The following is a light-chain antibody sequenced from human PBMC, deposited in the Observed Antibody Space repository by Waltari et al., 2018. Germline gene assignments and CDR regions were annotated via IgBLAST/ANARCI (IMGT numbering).Light chain of an antibody. J-gene: IGLJ1*01. CDR3: CSYAGGGTFV. Sequence: QSALTQPASVSGSPGQSITIPCTGTNSDLGSYNFFPWYQQHPGKAPKFMIYEVSKRPSGVSNRFSGSKSGNTASLTISEIQAEDEADYYCCSYAGGGTFVFGTGTKVTVL. CDR1: NSDLGSYNF. CDR2: EVS. V-gene: IGLV2-23*02.